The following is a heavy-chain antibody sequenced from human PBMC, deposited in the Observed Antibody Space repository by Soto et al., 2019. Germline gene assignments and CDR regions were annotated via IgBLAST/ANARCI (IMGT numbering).Heavy chain of an antibody. D-gene: IGHD3-16*02. Sequence: SETLSLTCAVSGGSISSGDYYWSWIRQPPGKGLEWIGYIYYSGSTYYNPSLKSRVTISVDTSKNQFSLKLSSVTAADTAVYYCARAVGGYLYYFDYWGQGTLVTVSS. J-gene: IGHJ4*02. CDR3: ARAVGGYLYYFDY. CDR2: IYYSGST. CDR1: GGSISSGDYY. V-gene: IGHV4-30-4*01.